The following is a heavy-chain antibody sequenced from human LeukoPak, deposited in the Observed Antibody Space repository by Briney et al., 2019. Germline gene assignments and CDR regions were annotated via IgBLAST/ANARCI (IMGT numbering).Heavy chain of an antibody. V-gene: IGHV4-30-2*01. CDR1: GASISSGGYF. CDR2: IYHTGNT. J-gene: IGHJ4*02. Sequence: SQTLSLTCTVSGASISSGGYFWSWIRQPPGKGLEWIGYIYHTGNTYYNPSLESRVTMSVDKSKSQFSLSLASVTVADTAVYYCARERPLDTVVSQDFWGQGTLVTVSS. D-gene: IGHD4-23*01. CDR3: ARERPLDTVVSQDF.